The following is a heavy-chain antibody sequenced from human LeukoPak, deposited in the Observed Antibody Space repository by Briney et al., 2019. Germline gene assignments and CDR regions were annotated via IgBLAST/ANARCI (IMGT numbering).Heavy chain of an antibody. Sequence: SETLSLTCNVSGGYISGYYWSWIRQPPGKGLEWIGYIYYSGSTNYNPSLKSRVTISLDTSKNQFSLKLSSVTAADTAMYYCATMYSSGWYYFGYWGQGTLVTVSS. J-gene: IGHJ4*02. CDR3: ATMYSSGWYYFGY. V-gene: IGHV4-59*01. CDR2: IYYSGST. D-gene: IGHD6-19*01. CDR1: GGYISGYY.